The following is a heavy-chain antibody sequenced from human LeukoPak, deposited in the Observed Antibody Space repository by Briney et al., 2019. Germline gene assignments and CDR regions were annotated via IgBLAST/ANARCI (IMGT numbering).Heavy chain of an antibody. CDR3: ATTDPSAAAGEGSDY. V-gene: IGHV1-2*02. J-gene: IGHJ4*02. D-gene: IGHD6-13*01. CDR1: GYTFTGYY. CDR2: INPNSGGT. Sequence: ASVKVSCKASGYTFTGYYMHWVRQAPGQGLEWMGWINPNSGGTNYAQKFQGRVTITRDTSASTAYMELSSLRSEDTAVYYCATTDPSAAAGEGSDYWGQGTLVIVSS.